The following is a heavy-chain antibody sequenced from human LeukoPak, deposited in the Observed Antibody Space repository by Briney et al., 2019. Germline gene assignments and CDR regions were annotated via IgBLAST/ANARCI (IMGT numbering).Heavy chain of an antibody. J-gene: IGHJ6*03. CDR2: INHSGST. CDR3: ARVSWFPGTSYYYMDV. D-gene: IGHD1-1*01. V-gene: IGHV4-34*01. CDR1: GGSFSGYS. Sequence: PSETLSLTCAVYGGSFSGYSWNWIRQPPGKGLEWIGEINHSGSTNYNPSLKSRVTISVDTSKNQFSLKLSSVTAADTAVYYCARVSWFPGTSYYYMDVWDKGTTVTVSS.